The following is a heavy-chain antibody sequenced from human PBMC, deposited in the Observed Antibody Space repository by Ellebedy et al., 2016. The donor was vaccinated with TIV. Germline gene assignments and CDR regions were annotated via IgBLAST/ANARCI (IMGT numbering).Heavy chain of an antibody. CDR3: ARDDCSGGSCYHY. CDR2: IYHSGSP. D-gene: IGHD2-15*01. J-gene: IGHJ4*02. Sequence: SETLSLTCAVSGGSISSSNWWSWVRQPPGKGLEWIGEIYHSGSPNYNPSLKSRVTISVDKSKNQFSLKLSSVTAADTAVYYCARDDCSGGSCYHYWGQGTLVTVSS. CDR1: GGSISSSNW. V-gene: IGHV4-4*02.